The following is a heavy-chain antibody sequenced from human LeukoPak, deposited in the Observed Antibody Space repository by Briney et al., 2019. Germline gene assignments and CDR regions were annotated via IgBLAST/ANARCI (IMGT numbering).Heavy chain of an antibody. CDR1: RFTFSTYW. Sequence: GGSLRLSCAASRFTFSTYWMSWVRQAPGKGLEWVAKIKQDGSEKYYVDSVKGRFTISRDNAKNSLYLQMNSLRAEDTAVYYCARYYCTSTTCYLFDYWGQGTLVTVSS. J-gene: IGHJ4*02. D-gene: IGHD2-2*01. V-gene: IGHV3-7*03. CDR2: IKQDGSEK. CDR3: ARYYCTSTTCYLFDY.